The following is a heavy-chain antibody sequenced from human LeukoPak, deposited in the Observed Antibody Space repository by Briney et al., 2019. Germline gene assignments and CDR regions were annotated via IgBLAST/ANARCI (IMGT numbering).Heavy chain of an antibody. J-gene: IGHJ4*02. CDR2: IHYSGST. V-gene: IGHV4-59*08. CDR1: GGSISNYY. D-gene: IGHD3-10*01. CDR3: ARRGRESFASFDF. Sequence: PSETLSLTCTVSGGSISNYYWSWIREPPGKGLEWIGYIHYSGSTNYNPSLKSRIPMSVDTSTNQFSLKVISVTAADTAVYYCARRGRESFASFDFWGQGTLVTVSS.